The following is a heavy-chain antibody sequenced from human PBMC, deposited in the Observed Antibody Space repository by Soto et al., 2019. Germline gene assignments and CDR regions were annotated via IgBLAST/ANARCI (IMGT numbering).Heavy chain of an antibody. J-gene: IGHJ4*02. Sequence: SVKVSCKASGGTFSSYAISWVRQAPGQGLEWMGEIIPIFGTANYAQKFQGRVTITADESTSTAYMELSSLRSEDTAVYYCASWGGIASPAYDGSLAPYDYWGQGTLVTGSS. D-gene: IGHD6-13*01. CDR1: GGTFSSYA. CDR3: ASWGGIASPAYDGSLAPYDY. V-gene: IGHV1-69*13. CDR2: IIPIFGTA.